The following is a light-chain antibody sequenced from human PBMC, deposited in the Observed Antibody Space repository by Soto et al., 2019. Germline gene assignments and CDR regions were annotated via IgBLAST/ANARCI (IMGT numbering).Light chain of an antibody. CDR1: QSIFSF. CDR3: QQSYNSPWT. J-gene: IGKJ1*01. V-gene: IGKV1-39*01. CDR2: AAS. Sequence: DIQMTQCPSSLSASVGDRVTITCRESQSIFSFLSWYQQRPGKAPKPLIYAASSLQRGVPSTFSGSGSGTEFTLTISSLQPEDFETDYCQQSYNSPWTFGQGTKVDIK.